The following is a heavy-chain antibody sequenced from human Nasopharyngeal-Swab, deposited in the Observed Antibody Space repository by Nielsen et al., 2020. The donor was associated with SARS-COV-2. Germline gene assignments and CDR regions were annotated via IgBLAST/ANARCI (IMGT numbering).Heavy chain of an antibody. D-gene: IGHD2-2*01. CDR1: GFTFSNAW. CDR2: IKSKTDGGTT. V-gene: IGHV3-15*01. CDR3: TTPSWPYYYYGMDV. Sequence: GESLKISCAASGFTFSNAWMSWVRQAPGKGLEWVGRIKSKTDGGTTDYAAPVKGRFTISRDDSKNTLYLQMNSLKTEDTAVYCCTTPSWPYYYYGMDVWGQGTTVTVSS. J-gene: IGHJ6*02.